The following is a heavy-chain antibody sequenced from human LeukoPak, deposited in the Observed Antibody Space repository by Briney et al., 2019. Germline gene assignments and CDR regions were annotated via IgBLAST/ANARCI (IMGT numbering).Heavy chain of an antibody. D-gene: IGHD5-24*01. V-gene: IGHV3-21*01. Sequence: GGSLRLSCAASGFTFSSYSMNWVRQAPGKGLEWVSSISSSSSCIYYADSVKGRSTISRDNAKNSLYLQMNSLRAEDTAVYYCARETPRRGETRDGYRWGQGTLVTVSS. CDR1: GFTFSSYS. CDR2: ISSSSSCI. CDR3: ARETPRRGETRDGYR. J-gene: IGHJ4*02.